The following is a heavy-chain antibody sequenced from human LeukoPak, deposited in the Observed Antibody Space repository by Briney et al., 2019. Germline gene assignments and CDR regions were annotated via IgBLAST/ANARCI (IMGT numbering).Heavy chain of an antibody. J-gene: IGHJ4*02. CDR1: GFTFSNHG. Sequence: GRSLRLSCAASGFTFSNHGMHWVRQAPGKGLEWVAVIWYDGSKKYYADAVKGRLTISRDNSKSMLYLDMNSLRAEDTAVYYCARDRAARYFDYWGQGTLVTVSS. CDR3: ARDRAARYFDY. V-gene: IGHV3-33*01. CDR2: IWYDGSKK.